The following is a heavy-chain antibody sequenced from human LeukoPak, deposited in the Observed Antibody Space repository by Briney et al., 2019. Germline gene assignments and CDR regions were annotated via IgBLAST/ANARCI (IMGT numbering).Heavy chain of an antibody. V-gene: IGHV4-34*01. CDR2: INHSGTT. CDR1: GGSFSGYY. D-gene: IGHD4-17*01. J-gene: IGHJ5*02. Sequence: SETLSLTCAVYGGSFSGYYWSWIRQPPGKGLEWIGEINHSGTTNYNPSLKSRVTISVDKSKNHFSLKLTSVTAADTAVYYCARIYGDYVRWFDPWGQGTLVTVSS. CDR3: ARIYGDYVRWFDP.